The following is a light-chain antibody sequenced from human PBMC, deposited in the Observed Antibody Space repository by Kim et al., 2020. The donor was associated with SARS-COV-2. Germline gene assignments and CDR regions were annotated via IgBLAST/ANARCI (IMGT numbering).Light chain of an antibody. J-gene: IGLJ2*01. V-gene: IGLV4-69*01. CDR2: LNPDGSH. Sequence: QLVLTQSPYASASLGASVNLTCTLSSGHSNYAIAWHQQQPEKCPRYFMRLNPDGSHTKGDGIPDRFSGSSSGAERYLTISSLQSEDEADYYCQAWGAGLEVFGGGTQLTVL. CDR1: SGHSNYA. CDR3: QAWGAGLEV.